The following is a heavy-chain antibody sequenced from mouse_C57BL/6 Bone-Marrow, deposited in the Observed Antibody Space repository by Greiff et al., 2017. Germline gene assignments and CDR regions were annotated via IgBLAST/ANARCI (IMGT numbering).Heavy chain of an antibody. CDR3: ATRTGARGAMDY. CDR1: GYAFTNYL. Sequence: QVQLQQSGAELVRPGTSVKVSCKASGYAFTNYLIEWVKQRPGQGLAWIGVINPGSGGTNYNEKFKGKATLTADKSSSTAYMQRSSLTSADSAVYFCATRTGARGAMDYWGQGTSVTVSS. V-gene: IGHV1-54*01. CDR2: INPGSGGT. J-gene: IGHJ4*01.